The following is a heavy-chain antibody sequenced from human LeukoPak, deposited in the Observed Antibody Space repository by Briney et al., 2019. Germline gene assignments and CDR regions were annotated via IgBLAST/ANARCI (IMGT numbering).Heavy chain of an antibody. Sequence: PSETLSLTCAVYGGSFSGYYWSWIRQPPGKGLEWIGEINHSGSTNYNPSLKSRVTISVDTSKNLFSLKLSSVTAADTAVYYCASTSVYYYYMDVWGKGTTVTISS. CDR2: INHSGST. CDR1: GGSFSGYY. J-gene: IGHJ6*03. V-gene: IGHV4-34*01. CDR3: ASTSVYYYYMDV.